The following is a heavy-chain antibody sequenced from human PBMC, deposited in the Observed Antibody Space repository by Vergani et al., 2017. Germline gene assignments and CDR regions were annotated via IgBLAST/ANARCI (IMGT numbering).Heavy chain of an antibody. Sequence: QVQLQQWGAGLLKPSETLSLTCAVYGGSFSGYYWSWIRQPPGKGLEWIGEINHSGSTNYNPSLKSRVTISVDTSKNQFSLKLSSVTAADTAVYYCARQTVVRYRLSGHFDYWGQGTLVTVSS. CDR3: ARQTVVRYRLSGHFDY. V-gene: IGHV4-34*01. D-gene: IGHD4-23*01. CDR2: INHSGST. CDR1: GGSFSGYY. J-gene: IGHJ4*02.